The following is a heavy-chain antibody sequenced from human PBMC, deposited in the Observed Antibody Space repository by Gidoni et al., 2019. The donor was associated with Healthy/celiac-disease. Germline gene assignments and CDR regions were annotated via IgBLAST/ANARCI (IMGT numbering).Heavy chain of an antibody. Sequence: EVQLVESGGGLVQPGRSLRLSCTASGFTFGDYAMSWFRQAPGKGLEWVGFIRSKAYGGTTEYAASVKGRFTISRDDSKSIAYLQMNSLKTEDTAVYYCTRTPSSWHQWLVLCPDYWGQGTLVTVSS. V-gene: IGHV3-49*03. J-gene: IGHJ4*02. CDR3: TRTPSSWHQWLVLCPDY. CDR1: GFTFGDYA. CDR2: IRSKAYGGTT. D-gene: IGHD6-19*01.